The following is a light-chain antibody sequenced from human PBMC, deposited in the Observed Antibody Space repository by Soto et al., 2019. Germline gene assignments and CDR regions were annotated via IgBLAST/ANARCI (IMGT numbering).Light chain of an antibody. J-gene: IGLJ2*01. CDR1: SSDVGGYNY. CDR2: EVS. Sequence: QSALTQPPSASGSPGQSVAISCTGTSSDVGGYNYVSWYQQHPGKAPKLMIFEVSNRPSGISHRFSGSKSGNTASLTISGLQAEDEADYYCSSYTTSGTVVFGGGTKVTVL. V-gene: IGLV2-14*01. CDR3: SSYTTSGTVV.